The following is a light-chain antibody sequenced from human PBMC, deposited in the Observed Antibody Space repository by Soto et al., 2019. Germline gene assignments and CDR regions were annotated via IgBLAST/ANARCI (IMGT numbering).Light chain of an antibody. CDR2: DVS. J-gene: IGLJ2*01. CDR1: SSDVGAYNY. CDR3: SSYTRSITLV. Sequence: QSALTQAASGSGSPGQSITISCTGTSSDVGAYNYVSWYQQHPGKAPKLMSYDVSKRPSGVSNRFSGSKSGNTASLPISGLQAEDEADYYCSSYTRSITLVFGGGTKLTVL. V-gene: IGLV2-14*03.